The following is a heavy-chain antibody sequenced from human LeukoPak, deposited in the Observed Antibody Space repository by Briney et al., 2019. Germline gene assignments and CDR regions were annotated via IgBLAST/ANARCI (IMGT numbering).Heavy chain of an antibody. J-gene: IGHJ4*02. Sequence: SQTLSLTCTVSGGSVSSGSYYWSWIRQPPGKGLEWIGYIYYSGSTNYNPSLKSRVTISVDTSKSQFSLKLSSVTAADTAVYYCAGDDASSSSFDYWGQGTLVTVSS. CDR1: GGSVSSGSYY. CDR3: AGDDASSSSFDY. V-gene: IGHV4-61*01. D-gene: IGHD6-6*01. CDR2: IYYSGST.